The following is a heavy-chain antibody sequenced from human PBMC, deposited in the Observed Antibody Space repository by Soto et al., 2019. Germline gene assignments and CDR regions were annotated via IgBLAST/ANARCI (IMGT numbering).Heavy chain of an antibody. J-gene: IGHJ4*02. V-gene: IGHV4-39*01. CDR1: GGSISSSSYY. D-gene: IGHD3-16*02. CDR2: IYYSGST. CDR3: ARQRISRGSYRYTPTPYFDY. Sequence: QLLESGPGLVKPSETLSLTCTVSGGSISSSSYYWGWIRQPPGKGLEWIGSIYYSGSTYYNPSLKSRVTISVDTSKNQFSLKLSSVTAADTAVYYCARQRISRGSYRYTPTPYFDYWGQGTLVTVSS.